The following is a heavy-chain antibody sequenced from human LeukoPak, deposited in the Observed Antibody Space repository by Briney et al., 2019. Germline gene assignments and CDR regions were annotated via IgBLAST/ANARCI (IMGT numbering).Heavy chain of an antibody. Sequence: GGSLRLSCSASGFTFSSYAMHWVRQAPGKGLEYVSAISSNGGSTYYADSVEGRFTISRDNSKNTLYLQMSSLRAEDTAVYYCVKDQSSGGSCYSHWGQGTLVTVSS. V-gene: IGHV3-64D*06. J-gene: IGHJ4*02. CDR3: VKDQSSGGSCYSH. CDR1: GFTFSSYA. CDR2: ISSNGGST. D-gene: IGHD2-15*01.